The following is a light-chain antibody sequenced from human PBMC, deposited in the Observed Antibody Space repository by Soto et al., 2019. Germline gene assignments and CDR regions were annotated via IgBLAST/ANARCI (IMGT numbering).Light chain of an antibody. CDR1: QDISNY. CDR2: DAS. V-gene: IGKV1-33*01. Sequence: DIQMTQSPSSLSASVGDRVTITCQASQDISNYLNWYQQKPGKXPKXXIYDASNLETGVPSRFSGSKSGTDLTITISSLEPEDFAVDECQQRSNWQITFGQGTRLEIK. J-gene: IGKJ5*01. CDR3: QQRSNWQIT.